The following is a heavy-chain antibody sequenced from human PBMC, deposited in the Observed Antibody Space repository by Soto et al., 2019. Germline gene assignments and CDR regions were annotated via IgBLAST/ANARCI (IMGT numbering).Heavy chain of an antibody. CDR1: GGTFSRYS. V-gene: IGHV1-69*08. J-gene: IGHJ6*02. CDR2: IIPIFGIA. D-gene: IGHD2-2*01. CDR3: AREDRDRETGLVPAAIDGMDV. Sequence: QVQLVQSGAEVKKPGSSVKVSCKASGGTFSRYSITWVRQAPGHGLEWIGRIIPIFGIASYAQKFQGRVTKTPDGSTSTAYMERSSLRSDDTAVYYCAREDRDRETGLVPAAIDGMDVWGQGTTVTVSS.